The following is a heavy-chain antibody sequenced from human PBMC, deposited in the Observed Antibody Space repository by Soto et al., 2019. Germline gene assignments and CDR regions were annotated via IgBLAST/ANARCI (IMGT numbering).Heavy chain of an antibody. D-gene: IGHD2-2*01. V-gene: IGHV2-5*02. CDR2: IYWDDDK. Sequence: SGPTLVNPTQTLTLTCTFSGFSLSTSGVGVGWIRQPPGKALEWLALIYWDDDKRYSPSLKSRLTITKDTSKNQVVLTMTNMDPVDTATYYCAHRVSLVPAAVNWFDPWGQGTLVTVSS. J-gene: IGHJ5*02. CDR1: GFSLSTSGVG. CDR3: AHRVSLVPAAVNWFDP.